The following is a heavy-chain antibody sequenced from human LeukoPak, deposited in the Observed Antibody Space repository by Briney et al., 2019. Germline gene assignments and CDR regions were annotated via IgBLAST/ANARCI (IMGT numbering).Heavy chain of an antibody. V-gene: IGHV4-59*01. J-gene: IGHJ4*02. CDR3: ARRRDIVATTDFDY. D-gene: IGHD5-12*01. CDR1: GGSISSYY. CDR2: IYYSGST. Sequence: SETLSLTCTVSGGSISSYYWSWIRQPPGKGLEWIGYIYYSGSTNYNPSLKSRVTISVDTSKNQFSLKLSSVTAADTAVYYCARRRDIVATTDFDYWGQGTLVTVSS.